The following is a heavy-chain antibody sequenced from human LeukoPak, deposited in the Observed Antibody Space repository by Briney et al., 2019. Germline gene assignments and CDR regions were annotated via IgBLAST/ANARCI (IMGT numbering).Heavy chain of an antibody. CDR1: GGSFSGYY. CDR2: INHSGST. J-gene: IGHJ4*02. D-gene: IGHD6-19*01. CDR3: ARAPYSSGWYNY. V-gene: IGHV4-34*01. Sequence: PSETLSLTCAVYGGSFSGYYWSWIRQPPGKGLEWIGEINHSGSTNYNPSLKSRVTISVHTSKNQFSLKLSSVTAADTAVYYCARAPYSSGWYNYWGQGTLVTVSS.